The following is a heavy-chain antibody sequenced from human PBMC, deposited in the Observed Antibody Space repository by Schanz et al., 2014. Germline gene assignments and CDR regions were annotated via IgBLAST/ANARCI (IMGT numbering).Heavy chain of an antibody. D-gene: IGHD3-9*01. V-gene: IGHV3-66*01. CDR2: IYGGST. CDR1: GFTVSSNY. CDR3: ERNTNPFNFDSWPYLDY. Sequence: EVQLVESGGGLVQPGGSLRLSCAASGFTVSSNYMSWVRQAPGKGLECVSFIYGGSTYYTDSVKGRFTISRDNSKNTLHLQMNSLRAEDTAVYSCERNTNPFNFDSWPYLDYWGQGTLVTVSS. J-gene: IGHJ4*02.